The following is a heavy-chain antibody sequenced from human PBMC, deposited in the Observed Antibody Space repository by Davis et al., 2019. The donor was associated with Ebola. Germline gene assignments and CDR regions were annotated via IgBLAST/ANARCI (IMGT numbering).Heavy chain of an antibody. CDR3: ASAYVTAFDAFDI. CDR1: GFTFSSYG. CDR2: ISYDGRNK. D-gene: IGHD2-21*02. V-gene: IGHV3-30*03. J-gene: IGHJ3*02. Sequence: GESLKISCAASGFTFSSYGMHWVRQAPGKGLEWVAVISYDGRNKYYADSVKGRFTISRDNSKNTLYLQMNSLRAEDTAVYYCASAYVTAFDAFDIWGQGTMVTVSS.